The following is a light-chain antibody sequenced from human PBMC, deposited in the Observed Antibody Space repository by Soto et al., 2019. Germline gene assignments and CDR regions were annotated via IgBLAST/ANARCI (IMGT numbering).Light chain of an antibody. V-gene: IGLV2-23*02. J-gene: IGLJ1*01. CDR3: SPHAGGTTFV. CDR2: EVT. Sequence: QSALTQPASVSGSPGQSITISCTGTSSDVGSYNLVSGFQQYPGKVPKLLIYEVTKRPSGTSNRFSGSKSGNTASLTISGLQAEDEADYYCSPHAGGTTFVFGTGTKVTVL. CDR1: SSDVGSYNL.